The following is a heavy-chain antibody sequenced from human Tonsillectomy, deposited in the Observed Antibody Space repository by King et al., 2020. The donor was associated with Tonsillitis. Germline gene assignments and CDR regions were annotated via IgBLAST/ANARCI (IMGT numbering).Heavy chain of an antibody. Sequence: VQLVESGGGLVQPGRSLRLSCAASGFTFDDYAMHWVRQAPGKGLEWVAGISWNSGSIGYADSVKGRFTISRDNAKNSLYLQINSLRAEDTALYYCAKVAGSLTTASYLDDWGQGTLVTVSS. J-gene: IGHJ4*02. CDR1: GFTFDDYA. CDR2: ISWNSGSI. D-gene: IGHD4-17*01. V-gene: IGHV3-9*01. CDR3: AKVAGSLTTASYLDD.